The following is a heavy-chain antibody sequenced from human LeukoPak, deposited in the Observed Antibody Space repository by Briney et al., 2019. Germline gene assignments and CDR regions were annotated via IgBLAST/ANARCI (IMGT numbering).Heavy chain of an antibody. CDR1: GFTSSDAW. Sequence: GGSLRLSCVGSGFTSSDAWMSWVRQAPGKGLEWVGRIKSKSDGGTIDYAAPVKGRFTISRDDSRNTLYLQMNSLKTEDTAVYYCTTRRQDGWWGQGTLVTVS. D-gene: IGHD2-15*01. V-gene: IGHV3-15*01. CDR2: IKSKSDGGTI. CDR3: TTRRQDGW. J-gene: IGHJ4*02.